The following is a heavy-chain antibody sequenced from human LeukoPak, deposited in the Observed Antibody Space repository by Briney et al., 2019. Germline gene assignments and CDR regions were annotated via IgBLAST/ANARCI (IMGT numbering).Heavy chain of an antibody. D-gene: IGHD3-9*01. J-gene: IGHJ6*02. Sequence: PGGSLRLSCAASGFTFSSYAMHWVRQAPGKGLEWVALISYDGANQFYADSVEGRSTISRDNYKKTLYLQMNSLRAEDTAVYYCARAPEPHYDILTGSYGTDYYYGMDVWGQGTTVTVSS. CDR2: ISYDGANQ. CDR1: GFTFSSYA. V-gene: IGHV3-30*04. CDR3: ARAPEPHYDILTGSYGTDYYYGMDV.